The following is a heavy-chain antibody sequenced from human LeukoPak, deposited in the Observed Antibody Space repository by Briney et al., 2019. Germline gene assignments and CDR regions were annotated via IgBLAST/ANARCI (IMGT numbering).Heavy chain of an antibody. Sequence: GGSLRLSCAACGFIFSSYWMSWARQAPGKGLEWVANIKQDGSEKCYVDSVKGRFTISRDNAKNSLYLQMNSLRAEDTAVYYCARDLDHFWSGPVFGYWGQGTPVTVSS. D-gene: IGHD3-3*02. CDR2: IKQDGSEK. CDR3: ARDLDHFWSGPVFGY. J-gene: IGHJ4*02. V-gene: IGHV3-7*01. CDR1: GFIFSSYW.